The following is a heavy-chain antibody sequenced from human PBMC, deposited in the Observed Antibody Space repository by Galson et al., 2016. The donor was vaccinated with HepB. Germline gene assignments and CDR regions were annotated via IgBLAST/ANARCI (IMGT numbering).Heavy chain of an antibody. Sequence: SLRLSCAASGFTLGNYAMAWVRQAPGKGLEWVSVSYGDGSTYYAESVRGRFTISRDNSKNSVFLQMNNLRAEDTAVYYCARDPGFRNGMNVWGQGTTVTVSS. V-gene: IGHV3-53*01. J-gene: IGHJ6*02. CDR1: GFTLGNYA. CDR3: ARDPGFRNGMNV. CDR2: SYGDGST.